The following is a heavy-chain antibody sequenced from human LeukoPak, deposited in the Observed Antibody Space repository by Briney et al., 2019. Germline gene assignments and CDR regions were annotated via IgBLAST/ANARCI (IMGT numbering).Heavy chain of an antibody. CDR1: GFTFSSYW. Sequence: GGSLRLSCAASGFTFSSYWMSWFRLAPGKWLEWVANIERAGSEKYYVVSVKGRFTISRDNAKNSLYLQMNSLRAEDTAVYYCASYIVVVPAATYYFDYWGPGTLVTVSS. CDR2: IERAGSEK. CDR3: ASYIVVVPAATYYFDY. D-gene: IGHD2-2*01. J-gene: IGHJ4*02. V-gene: IGHV3-7*01.